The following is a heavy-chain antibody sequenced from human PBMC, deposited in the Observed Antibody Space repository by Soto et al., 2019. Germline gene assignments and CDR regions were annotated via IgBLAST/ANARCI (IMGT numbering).Heavy chain of an antibody. CDR3: ARNGDGSDYRCWLDP. CDR2: IYSGGTT. J-gene: IGHJ5*02. Sequence: EVQLVESGGGLVQPGGSLRLSCAASGFTVSSNYMSWVRQAPGKGLEWVSGIYSGGTTYYAGSVKGRFTFSRDNSKNTLYFQMNSLRAEDTAVYYCARNGDGSDYRCWLDPWGQGNLVTVSS. D-gene: IGHD3-22*01. CDR1: GFTVSSNY. V-gene: IGHV3-66*01.